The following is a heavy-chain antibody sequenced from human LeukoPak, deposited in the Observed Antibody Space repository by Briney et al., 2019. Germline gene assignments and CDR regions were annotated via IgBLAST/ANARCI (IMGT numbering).Heavy chain of an antibody. D-gene: IGHD3-9*01. Sequence: WETLTLTCTVSGGSISSYYWSWIRLPPGKGLEWIGYLSKSGNTNYSPSLESRVTIFGDTSKNQFFLKLSSVTAADTAMYYCARARYVNSFYAFNNWGQGTLVTVSS. CDR2: LSKSGNT. CDR3: ARARYVNSFYAFNN. V-gene: IGHV4-59*01. CDR1: GGSISSYY. J-gene: IGHJ3*02.